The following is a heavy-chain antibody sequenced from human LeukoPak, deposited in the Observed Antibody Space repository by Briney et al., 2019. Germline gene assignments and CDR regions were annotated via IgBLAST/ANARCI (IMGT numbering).Heavy chain of an antibody. V-gene: IGHV4-59*01. Sequence: SETLSLTCTVSGGSISSYYWNWIRQPPGRGLEWIGYIYYSGSTNYNPSLKSRVTISVDTSKNQFSLKLSSVTAADTAVYYCARGGDSSSWYNWFDPWGQGTLVTVSS. D-gene: IGHD6-13*01. J-gene: IGHJ5*02. CDR1: GGSISSYY. CDR3: ARGGDSSSWYNWFDP. CDR2: IYYSGST.